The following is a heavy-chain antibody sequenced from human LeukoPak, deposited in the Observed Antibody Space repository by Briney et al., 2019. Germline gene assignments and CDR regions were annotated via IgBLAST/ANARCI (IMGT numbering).Heavy chain of an antibody. CDR1: GYTFTSYG. CDR2: MNPYNGDT. J-gene: IGHJ4*02. D-gene: IGHD1-26*01. CDR3: ARLAGWELTYFDY. Sequence: ASVKVSCKASGYTFTSYGISWVRQAPGQGLEWMGWMNPYNGDTNYAPKLQGRVTMTTDTSTTTAYIELSSLRSDDTAVYYCARLAGWELTYFDYWGQGTLVTVSS. V-gene: IGHV1-18*01.